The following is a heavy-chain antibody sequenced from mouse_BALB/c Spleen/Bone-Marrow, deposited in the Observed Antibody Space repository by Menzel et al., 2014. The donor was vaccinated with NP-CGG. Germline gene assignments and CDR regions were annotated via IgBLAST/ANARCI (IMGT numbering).Heavy chain of an antibody. CDR2: INPSNGRT. J-gene: IGHJ3*01. CDR1: GYTFTSYW. V-gene: IGHV1S81*02. Sequence: QVQLKESGAELVKPGASVKLSCTASGYTFTSYWMHWVKQRPGQGLEWIGEINPSNGRTNYNEKFKSKATLTVDKSSSTAYMQLSSLTSEDSAVYYCARGYFAYWGQATLVAVSA. CDR3: ARGYFAY. D-gene: IGHD2-14*01.